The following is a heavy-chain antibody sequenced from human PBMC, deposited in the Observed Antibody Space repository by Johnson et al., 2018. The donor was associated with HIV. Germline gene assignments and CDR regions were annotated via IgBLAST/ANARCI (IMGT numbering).Heavy chain of an antibody. J-gene: IGHJ3*02. CDR1: GFTFSSYA. CDR2: IGYDGSDK. D-gene: IGHD6-13*01. CDR3: ARDLAYNSRWTGAFDI. V-gene: IGHV3-30*04. Sequence: QVQLVESGGGLVKPGGSLRLSCAASGFTFSSYAMHWVRQAPGKGLEWVAVIGYDGSDKYYADSVKGRVTISRDNPKHTVYLHMNNLRAEDTAVYYCARDLAYNSRWTGAFDIWGQGTMVTVSS.